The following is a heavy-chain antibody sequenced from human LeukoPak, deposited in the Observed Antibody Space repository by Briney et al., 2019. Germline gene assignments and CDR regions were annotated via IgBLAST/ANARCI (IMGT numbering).Heavy chain of an antibody. CDR3: SSLYSPGAFDI. CDR1: GFIFSPYW. CDR2: INSDGSST. V-gene: IGHV3-74*01. Sequence: PGGSLRLSCAASGFIFSPYWMYWVRQAPGKGLVWVSRINSDGSSTSYADSVKGRFTISRDNAKNTLYPQMNSLRAEDTAVYYCSSLYSPGAFDIWGQGTVVTVSS. D-gene: IGHD5-12*01. J-gene: IGHJ3*02.